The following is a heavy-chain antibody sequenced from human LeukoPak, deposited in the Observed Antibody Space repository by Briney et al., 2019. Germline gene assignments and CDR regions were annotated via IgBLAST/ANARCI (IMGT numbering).Heavy chain of an antibody. CDR3: ASVRSRFSVWFGELLSLSGYFDY. CDR1: GFTFSSYN. V-gene: IGHV3-21*01. Sequence: GGSLSLSCAASGFTFSSYNMNWVRQAPGKGLEWVSSISSSSSYIYYADSVKGRFTISRDNAKNSLYLQMNSLRAEDTAVYYCASVRSRFSVWFGELLSLSGYFDYWGQGTLVTVSS. CDR2: ISSSSSYI. D-gene: IGHD3-10*01. J-gene: IGHJ4*02.